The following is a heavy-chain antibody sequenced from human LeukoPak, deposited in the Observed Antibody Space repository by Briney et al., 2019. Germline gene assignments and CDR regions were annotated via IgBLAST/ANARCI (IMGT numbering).Heavy chain of an antibody. CDR3: ASSPMTTVTPFDY. Sequence: GGSLRLSCAASGFTFSSYWMNWARQAPGKGLEWVASINHNGNVNYYVDSVKGRFTISRDNAKNSLYLQMNSLRAEDTAVYYCASSPMTTVTPFDYWGQGTLVTVSS. D-gene: IGHD4-17*01. CDR2: INHNGNVN. V-gene: IGHV3-7*01. CDR1: GFTFSSYW. J-gene: IGHJ4*02.